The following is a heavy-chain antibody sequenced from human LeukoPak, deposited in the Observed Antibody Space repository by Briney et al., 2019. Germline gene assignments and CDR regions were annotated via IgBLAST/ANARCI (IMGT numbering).Heavy chain of an antibody. D-gene: IGHD3-9*01. CDR1: GGTFSSYA. V-gene: IGHV1-69*04. CDR3: ASPLRYFDWLPDYYYGMDV. J-gene: IGHJ6*02. CDR2: IIPILGIA. Sequence: SVKVSCKASGGTFSSYAISWVRQAPGQGLEWMGRIIPILGIANYAQKFQGRVTITADKSTSTAYMELSSLRSEDTAVYYCASPLRYFDWLPDYYYGMDVWGQGTTVTVSS.